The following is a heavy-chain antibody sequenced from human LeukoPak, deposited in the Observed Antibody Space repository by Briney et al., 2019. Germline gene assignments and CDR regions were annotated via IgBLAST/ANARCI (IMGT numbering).Heavy chain of an antibody. CDR1: GGSFSGYY. J-gene: IGHJ4*02. Sequence: KPSETLSLTCAVYGGSFSGYYWSWIRQPPGKGLEWIGYIYYSGSTNYNPSLKSRVTISVDTSKNQFSLKLSSVTAADTAVYFCARLTTRNRGLIGPRKYYFDYWGQGTLVTVSS. CDR3: ARLTTRNRGLIGPRKYYFDY. D-gene: IGHD4-11*01. CDR2: IYYSGST. V-gene: IGHV4-34*01.